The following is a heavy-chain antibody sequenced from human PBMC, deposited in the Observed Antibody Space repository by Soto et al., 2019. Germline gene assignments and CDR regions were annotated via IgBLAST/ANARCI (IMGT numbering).Heavy chain of an antibody. CDR3: AMTLYGDNVDS. D-gene: IGHD4-17*01. CDR2: MNPNSGNT. V-gene: IGHV1-8*01. J-gene: IGHJ4*02. CDR1: GYTFTSYD. Sequence: QVQLVQSGAEVKKPGASVKVSCNASGYTFTSYDINWVRQATGQGLEWMGWMNPNSGNTGYAQKFQGRVTXTXHTAIRTAYMELSSLRSEDTAVYYCAMTLYGDNVDSWGQGTLVTVSS.